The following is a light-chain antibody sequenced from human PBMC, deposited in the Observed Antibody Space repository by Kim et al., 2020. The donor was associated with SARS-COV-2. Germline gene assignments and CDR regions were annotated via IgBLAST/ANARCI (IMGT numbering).Light chain of an antibody. CDR2: YDR. CDR1: NIGSKN. J-gene: IGLJ2*01. V-gene: IGLV3-21*01. Sequence: SYELTQPPSVSVAPGKTARIPCGGNNIGSKNVHWYQQKPGQAPVLVIYYDRDRPSGIPERFSGSNSGNTATLATSRVEAGDEADYFCQVWDSSSDHVVFGGGTQLTVL. CDR3: QVWDSSSDHVV.